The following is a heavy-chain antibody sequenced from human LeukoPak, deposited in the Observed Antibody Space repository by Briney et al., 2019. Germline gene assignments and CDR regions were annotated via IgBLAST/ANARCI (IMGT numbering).Heavy chain of an antibody. CDR3: ARGWATIPD. CDR2: IPDDGSET. V-gene: IGHV3-7*01. CDR1: GFNFSINW. Sequence: GGSLRLSCSASGFNFSINWMTWVRQAPGKGLEWVANIPDDGSETNYVDSVKGRFIISRDNAKNSLSLQMNSLREEDTALYYCARGWATIPDWGQGTLVTVSS. J-gene: IGHJ1*01. D-gene: IGHD5-24*01.